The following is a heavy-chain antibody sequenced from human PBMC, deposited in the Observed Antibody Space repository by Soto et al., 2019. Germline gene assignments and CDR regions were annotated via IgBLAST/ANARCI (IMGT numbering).Heavy chain of an antibody. Sequence: PSETLSLTCTVSGGSISSSSYYWGWIRQPPGKGLEWIGSIYYSGSTYYNPSLKSRVTISVDTSKNQFSLKLSSVTAADTAVYYCARLNYYDSSGYRGFDPWGQGTLVTVSS. CDR2: IYYSGST. CDR1: GGSISSSSYY. J-gene: IGHJ5*02. CDR3: ARLNYYDSSGYRGFDP. V-gene: IGHV4-39*01. D-gene: IGHD3-22*01.